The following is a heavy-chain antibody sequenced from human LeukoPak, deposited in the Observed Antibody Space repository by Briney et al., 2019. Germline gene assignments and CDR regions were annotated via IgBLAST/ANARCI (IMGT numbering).Heavy chain of an antibody. D-gene: IGHD3-22*01. CDR2: ISSSSSYI. Sequence: GGSLRLSCAASGFTFSSYSMNWVRQAPGKGLEWVSSISSSSSYIYYADSVKSRFTISRDNAKNSLYLQMNSLRAEDTAVYYCAREAYYYDSSGYSPDAFDIWGQGTMVTVSS. CDR3: AREAYYYDSSGYSPDAFDI. J-gene: IGHJ3*02. CDR1: GFTFSSYS. V-gene: IGHV3-21*01.